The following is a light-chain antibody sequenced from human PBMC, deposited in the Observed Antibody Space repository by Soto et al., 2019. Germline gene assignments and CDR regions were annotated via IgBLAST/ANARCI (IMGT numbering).Light chain of an antibody. V-gene: IGKV1-5*03. CDR2: KAS. CDR1: ESITNW. Sequence: DIQMTQSPPTLSASVGDRVTISCRASESITNWLAWYQHKPGKAPKLLIYKASSLESGVPSRFSGSGSGTEFTLTISSLQPDDLATYYCQQYKSPPWTFGQGTKVEIK. J-gene: IGKJ1*01. CDR3: QQYKSPPWT.